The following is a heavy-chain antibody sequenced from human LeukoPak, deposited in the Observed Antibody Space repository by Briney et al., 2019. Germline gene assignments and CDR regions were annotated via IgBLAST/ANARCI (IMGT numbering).Heavy chain of an antibody. D-gene: IGHD4-17*01. CDR2: IWYDGTNI. CDR3: AKDWGDYVNAFDI. Sequence: GGSLRLSCAASGFTFSSYGMHWVRQAPGKGLEWVAVIWYDGTNIYYGDSVKGRFTVSRDNSKDTLYLQMDSLRAEDTAVYYCAKDWGDYVNAFDIWGQGTMVTVSS. J-gene: IGHJ3*02. V-gene: IGHV3-33*03. CDR1: GFTFSSYG.